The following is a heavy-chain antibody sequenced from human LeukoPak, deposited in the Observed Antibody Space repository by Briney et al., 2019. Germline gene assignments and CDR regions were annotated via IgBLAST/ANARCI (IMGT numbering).Heavy chain of an antibody. J-gene: IGHJ4*02. V-gene: IGHV3-53*04. D-gene: IGHD4-17*01. Sequence: GGSQTLVCAASESTVSRSYMSWARQAPGKGLEWVSVIYSGGSTYYADSVKGRFTISRHNSKNTLYLQMNSLRGEDTAVYYCATIGGDYVSRDNWGQGTLVTVTS. CDR1: ESTVSRSY. CDR2: IYSGGST. CDR3: ATIGGDYVSRDN.